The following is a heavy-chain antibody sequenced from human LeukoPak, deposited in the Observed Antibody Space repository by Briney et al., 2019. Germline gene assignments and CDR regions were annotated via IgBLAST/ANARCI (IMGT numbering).Heavy chain of an antibody. Sequence: SETLSLTCTVSGGSISSGGYYWSWIRQHPGKGLEWMGYIFYSEGTYYNPSLRSRVTISVDTSKNQFSLKLSSVTAADTAVYCCARDQGGITNFDYWGQGTLVTVSS. J-gene: IGHJ4*02. CDR2: IFYSEGT. V-gene: IGHV4-31*03. CDR3: ARDQGGITNFDY. CDR1: GGSISSGGYY. D-gene: IGHD3-16*01.